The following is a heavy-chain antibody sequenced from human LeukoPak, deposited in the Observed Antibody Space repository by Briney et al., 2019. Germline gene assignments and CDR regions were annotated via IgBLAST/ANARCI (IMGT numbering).Heavy chain of an antibody. CDR1: GFTFSGSA. CDR2: IRSKANSYAT. J-gene: IGHJ3*02. V-gene: IGHV3-73*01. CDR3: TRLNGGGFDI. D-gene: IGHD4-23*01. Sequence: GGSLRLSCAASGFTFSGSAMHWVRQASGKGLEWVGRIRSKANSYATAYAASVKGRFTISRDDSKNTAYLQMNSLKTEGTAVYYCTRLNGGGFDIWGQGTMVTVSS.